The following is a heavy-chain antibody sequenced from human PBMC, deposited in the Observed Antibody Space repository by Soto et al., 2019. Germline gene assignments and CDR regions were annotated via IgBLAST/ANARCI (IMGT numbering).Heavy chain of an antibody. CDR1: GFTFSNHG. CDR2: IWYDGTNR. J-gene: IGHJ4*02. CDR3: ARESSSGRRDRIDY. Sequence: QVKLVESGGGVVQPGRSLRLSCAASGFTFSNHGMHWVRQAPGKGLEWVTVIWYDGTNRFYADSVKGRFTISRDISENTVFLQMNSLRAEDTAVYYCARESSSGRRDRIDYWGQGTLVTVSP. V-gene: IGHV3-33*01. D-gene: IGHD6-19*01.